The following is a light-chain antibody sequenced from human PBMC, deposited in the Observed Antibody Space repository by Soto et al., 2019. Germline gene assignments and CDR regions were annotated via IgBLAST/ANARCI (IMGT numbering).Light chain of an antibody. CDR2: GTS. CDR1: QSITSS. CDR3: QQYNDWPPLT. V-gene: IGKV3-15*01. Sequence: PGERASLSCGASQSITSSFLAWYQQQPGQAPRLLIYGTSTRATGVPARFSGSGSGTEFTLTISDLQSEDFAVYYCQQYNDWPPLTFGGGTKVDI. J-gene: IGKJ4*01.